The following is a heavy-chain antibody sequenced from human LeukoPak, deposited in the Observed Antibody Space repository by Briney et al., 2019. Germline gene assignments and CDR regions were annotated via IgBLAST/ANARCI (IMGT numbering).Heavy chain of an antibody. V-gene: IGHV4-59*01. Sequence: SGTLSLTCTVSGASISTSYWYWIRQPPGKGLEWIGYIHYSGDINYNTSLKSRVTISAYTSKNQLSVKLSSVTAADTAVYYCARVGCSGGSCDPDYWGQGTLVTVSS. CDR1: GASISTSY. J-gene: IGHJ4*02. D-gene: IGHD2-15*01. CDR2: IHYSGDI. CDR3: ARVGCSGGSCDPDY.